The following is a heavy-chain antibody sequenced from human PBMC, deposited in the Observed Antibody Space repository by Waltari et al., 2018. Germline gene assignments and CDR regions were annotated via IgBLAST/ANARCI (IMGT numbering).Heavy chain of an antibody. Sequence: EVQLVESGGGLVKPGGSLRLSCAASGFTFSSYSMNWVRQAPGKGLEWVSSISSSSSYRYYADSVKGRFTISRDNAKNSLYLQMNSLRAEDTSVYYCARAGMPGGSCEYYYYYGMDVWGQGTTVTVSS. V-gene: IGHV3-21*01. CDR2: ISSSSSYR. CDR1: GFTFSSYS. D-gene: IGHD2-15*01. CDR3: ARAGMPGGSCEYYYYYGMDV. J-gene: IGHJ6*02.